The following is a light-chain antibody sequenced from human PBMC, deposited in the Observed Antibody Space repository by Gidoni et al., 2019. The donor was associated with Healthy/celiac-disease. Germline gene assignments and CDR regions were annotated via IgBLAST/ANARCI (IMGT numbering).Light chain of an antibody. V-gene: IGKV6-21*01. CDR3: HQSISLPLT. CDR2: YAS. J-gene: IGKJ4*01. CDR1: QRMRSS. Sequence: EIVLTQSPDFLSVTPKGKVTITCRASQRMRSSLYWYQQNPDQSPKLLINYASQSVSGVPSRFSGSGSGTDFTLNISSLEAEDAATYYCHQSISLPLTFGEGTKVEIK.